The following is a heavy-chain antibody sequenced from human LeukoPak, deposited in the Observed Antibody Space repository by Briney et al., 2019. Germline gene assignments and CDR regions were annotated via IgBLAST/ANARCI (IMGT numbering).Heavy chain of an antibody. V-gene: IGHV3-30*02. CDR2: IRYDGSNK. CDR3: AKLGYCSGGSCYTNWFDP. J-gene: IGHJ5*02. Sequence: PGGSLRLSCAASGFTFSSYGMHWVRQAPGKGLEWVAFIRYDGSNKYYADSVKGRFTISRDNSKNTLYLQMNSLRAEDTAVYYCAKLGYCSGGSCYTNWFDPWGQGTLVTVSS. D-gene: IGHD2-15*01. CDR1: GFTFSSYG.